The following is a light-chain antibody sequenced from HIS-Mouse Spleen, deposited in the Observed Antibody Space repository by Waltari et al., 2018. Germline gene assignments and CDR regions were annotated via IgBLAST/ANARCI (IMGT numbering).Light chain of an antibody. J-gene: IGLJ2*01. CDR1: ALPKKH. CDR2: EDR. CDR3: YSTDSSGNHRV. Sequence: SYELTQPPSVSVSPGQTARITCSGDALPKKHAYWYQQKSGQAPVLVHYEDRKRPSGSLERVSGSSSGAMATLTISGAQVEDEADYYGYSTDSSGNHRVFGGGTKLTVL. V-gene: IGLV3-10*01.